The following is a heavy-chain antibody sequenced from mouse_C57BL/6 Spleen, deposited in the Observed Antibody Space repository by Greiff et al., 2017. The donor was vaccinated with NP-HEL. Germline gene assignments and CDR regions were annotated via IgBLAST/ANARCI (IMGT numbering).Heavy chain of an antibody. CDR1: GFNIKDDY. CDR2: IDPENGDT. CDR3: TIGVVADFDY. J-gene: IGHJ2*01. D-gene: IGHD1-1*01. V-gene: IGHV14-4*01. Sequence: EVQLQQSGAELVRPGASVKLSCTASGFNIKDDYMHWVMQRPEQGLEWIGWIDPENGDTEYASKFQGKATITADTSSNTAYLQFCSLTSEDTAVYYCTIGVVADFDYWGQGTTLTVSS.